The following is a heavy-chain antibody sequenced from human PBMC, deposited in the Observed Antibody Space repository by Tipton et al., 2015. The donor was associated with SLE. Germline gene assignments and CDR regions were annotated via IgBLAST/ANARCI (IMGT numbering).Heavy chain of an antibody. V-gene: IGHV3-23*01. CDR1: GLTFSSYA. Sequence: GSLRLSCAASGLTFSSYAMSWVRQTPGKWQEWVSGIIVSYRNKYYADSVKGRFTISRVNSENTLFQQMNSLTAEFSAVYYCAKGVKLGHLGCFDLWCRGTLVTDSS. J-gene: IGHJ2*01. CDR3: AKGVKLGHLGCFDL. CDR2: IIVSYRNK. D-gene: IGHD3-10*01.